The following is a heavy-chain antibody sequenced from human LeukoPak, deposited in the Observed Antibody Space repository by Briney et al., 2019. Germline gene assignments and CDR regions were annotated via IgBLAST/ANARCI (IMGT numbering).Heavy chain of an antibody. CDR1: GFTFSSYW. D-gene: IGHD1-26*01. J-gene: IGHJ4*02. CDR3: IGSGGWPGY. CDR2: IASDGST. V-gene: IGHV3-74*01. Sequence: GGSLRLSCAATGFTFSSYWMHWVRQAPGKGLVWVSRIASDGSTVYADSVKGRFTISRDNAKDTVYLQMNSLRVEDTAVYYCIGSGGWPGYWGQGTLVTVSS.